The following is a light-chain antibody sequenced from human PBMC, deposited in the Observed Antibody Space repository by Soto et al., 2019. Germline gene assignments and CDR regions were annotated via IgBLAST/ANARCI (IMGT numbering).Light chain of an antibody. CDR2: GAS. V-gene: IGKV3-20*01. CDR3: QQYGSSPIFT. CDR1: QSVSSSY. Sequence: EIVLTQSPGTLSLSPGERATLSCRASQSVSSSYLAWYQQKPGQAPRLLIYGASSRVTGIPDRFSGSGSGTDFTLTISRLEPEDCAVYYCQQYGSSPIFTCGPGTKVDI. J-gene: IGKJ3*01.